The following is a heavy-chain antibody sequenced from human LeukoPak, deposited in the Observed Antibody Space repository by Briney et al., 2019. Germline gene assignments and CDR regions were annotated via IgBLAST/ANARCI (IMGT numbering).Heavy chain of an antibody. Sequence: GGSLRLSCAASGFTFSTYWMSWVRQAPGKGLEWVANIKEDGSEKYYGDSVKGRFTISRDDAKNSLYLEMNSLRVEDTAVYYCARDSSGYQWGQGTLVTVSS. CDR3: ARDSSGYQ. J-gene: IGHJ4*02. CDR1: GFTFSTYW. D-gene: IGHD3-22*01. CDR2: IKEDGSEK. V-gene: IGHV3-7*01.